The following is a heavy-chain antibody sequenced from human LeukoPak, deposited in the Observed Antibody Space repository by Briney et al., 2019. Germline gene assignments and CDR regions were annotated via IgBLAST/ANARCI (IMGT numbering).Heavy chain of an antibody. V-gene: IGHV4-39*01. CDR3: ARYTGTNWGYSFDY. CDR2: IYYTGST. CDR1: GGSTSSSSYY. Sequence: PSETLSLTWTFCGGSTSSSSYYWSWVRQPPGKGLEWIGSIYYTGSTYYNPSLKSRVTISVDTSKNQFSLKLTSVTAAGTAVYYCARYTGTNWGYSFDYWGQGTLVTVSS. J-gene: IGHJ4*02. D-gene: IGHD7-27*01.